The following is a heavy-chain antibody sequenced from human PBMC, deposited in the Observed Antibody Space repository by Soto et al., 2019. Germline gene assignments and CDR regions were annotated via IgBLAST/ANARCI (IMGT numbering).Heavy chain of an antibody. V-gene: IGHV1-69*08. D-gene: IGHD5-12*01. CDR1: GGTFSNDI. CDR2: IIPLLDIA. J-gene: IGHJ4*02. Sequence: QVQLVQSGAEVKKPGSSVKVSCKTAGGTFSNDIITWVRQAPGQGLEWMGRIIPLLDIANYAQKFQARVTTTADKSTSTDYMELNSLRSEDTAVYYCARDSPIGSTFRGYDAIDYWDQGTLVTFSS. CDR3: ARDSPIGSTFRGYDAIDY.